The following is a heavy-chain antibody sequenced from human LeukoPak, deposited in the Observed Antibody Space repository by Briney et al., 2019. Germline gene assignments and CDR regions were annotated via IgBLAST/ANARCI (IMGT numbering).Heavy chain of an antibody. Sequence: PSGTLSLTCAVSGDSMSGTNWWSWVRQAPGKGLEWIGEIYHDGSTNYNPSLKSRVTISVDKSKGQFSLRLNSVTAADTAVYYCARGGGISHYYYYMDVWGKGTTVTISS. CDR2: IYHDGST. D-gene: IGHD6-13*01. CDR1: GDSMSGTNW. CDR3: ARGGGISHYYYYMDV. V-gene: IGHV4-4*02. J-gene: IGHJ6*03.